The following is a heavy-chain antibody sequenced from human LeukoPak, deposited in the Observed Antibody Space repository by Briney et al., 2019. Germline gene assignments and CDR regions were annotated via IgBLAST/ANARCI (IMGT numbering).Heavy chain of an antibody. D-gene: IGHD6-19*01. V-gene: IGHV3-23*01. CDR1: GFTFSSYA. CDR2: ISGSGGST. J-gene: IGHJ4*02. CDR3: AKIRQWQPGDYFDY. Sequence: TGGSLRLSCAASGFTFSSYAMSWVRQAPGKGLEWVSAISGSGGSTYYADSVKGRFTISRDNSKNTPYLQMNSLRAEDTAVYYCAKIRQWQPGDYFDYWGQGTLVTVSS.